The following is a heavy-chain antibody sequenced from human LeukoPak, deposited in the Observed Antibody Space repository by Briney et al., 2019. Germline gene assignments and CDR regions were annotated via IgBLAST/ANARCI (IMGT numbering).Heavy chain of an antibody. CDR2: MFHSGST. CDR3: ARESLVATGGWFDP. V-gene: IGHV4-38-2*02. CDR1: GYSISSGYQ. D-gene: IGHD5-12*01. Sequence: SETLSLTCAVSGYSISSGYQWGWIRQPPGKGLEWIGSMFHSGSTYYNPSLKSRVTTSVDTSKNQFSLKLSSVTAADTAVFYCARESLVATGGWFDPWGQGTLVTVSS. J-gene: IGHJ5*02.